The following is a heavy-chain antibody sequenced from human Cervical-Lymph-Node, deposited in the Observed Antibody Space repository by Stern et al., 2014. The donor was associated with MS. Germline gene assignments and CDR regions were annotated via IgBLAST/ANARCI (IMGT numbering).Heavy chain of an antibody. Sequence: QVTLKESGPSLVRPTQTLTLTCSFSGFSLTTEGVGVAWIRQPPGKALEWLAVTYWDDDQRYRPSLKSRLSITKDTSKNQVVLTLTNVDPVDTAIYYCAHTARYCGTSDCSGEDYWGPGTLVTVSS. J-gene: IGHJ4*02. CDR1: GFSLTTEGVG. CDR2: TYWDDDQ. CDR3: AHTARYCGTSDCSGEDY. V-gene: IGHV2-5*02. D-gene: IGHD2-21*01.